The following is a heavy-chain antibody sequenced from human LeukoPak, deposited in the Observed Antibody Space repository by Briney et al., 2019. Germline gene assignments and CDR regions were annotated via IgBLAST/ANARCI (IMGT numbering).Heavy chain of an antibody. J-gene: IGHJ4*02. CDR2: VSLSGLT. D-gene: IGHD1-26*01. CDR3: SRESGAFCPFGY. CDR1: GGSITSTNW. V-gene: IGHV4-4*02. Sequence: SGTLSPTCGVSGGSITSTNWWSLVRQPPGQGLEWIGEVSLSGLTNYNPSLSSRVIMALDTSKNHLSLNLTSVTAADTAIYYCSRESGAFCPFGYWGQGTLVTVPP.